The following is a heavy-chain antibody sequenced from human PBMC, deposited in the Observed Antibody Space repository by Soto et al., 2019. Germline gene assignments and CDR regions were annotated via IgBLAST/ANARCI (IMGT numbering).Heavy chain of an antibody. CDR3: ASSSRNYYYYGMDV. V-gene: IGHV1-2*04. J-gene: IGHJ6*02. CDR2: INPNSGGT. Sequence: ASVKVSCKASGYTFTGYYMHWLRQAPGQGLEWMGWINPNSGGTNYARKFQGWVTMTRDTSISTAYMELSRLRSDDTAMYYCASSSRNYYYYGMDVWGQGTTVTVSS. CDR1: GYTFTGYY.